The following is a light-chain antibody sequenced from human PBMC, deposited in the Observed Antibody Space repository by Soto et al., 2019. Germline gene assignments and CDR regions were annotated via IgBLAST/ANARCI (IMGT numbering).Light chain of an antibody. CDR2: DVS. V-gene: IGLV2-14*01. J-gene: IGLJ3*02. CDR3: SSYTSSSTLV. Sequence: QSALTQPASVSGSPGQSITISCTGTSSDVAGYNYVSWYQQYPGKAPKLMIYDVSNRPSGVSNRFSGSKSGNTASLTISGLQAEDEADYYCSSYTSSSTLVFGGGTKLTVL. CDR1: SSDVAGYNY.